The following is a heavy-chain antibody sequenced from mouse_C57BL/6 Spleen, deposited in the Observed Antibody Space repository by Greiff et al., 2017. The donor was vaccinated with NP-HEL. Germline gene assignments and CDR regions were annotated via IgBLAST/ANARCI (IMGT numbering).Heavy chain of an antibody. Sequence: EVKLVESEGGLVQPGSSMKLSCTASGFTFSDYYMAWVRQVPEKGLEWVANINYDGSSTYYLDSLKSRFIISRDNAKNILYLQMSSLKSEDTATYYCAREGLRYFDYWGQGTTLTVSS. V-gene: IGHV5-16*01. J-gene: IGHJ2*01. D-gene: IGHD2-2*01. CDR2: INYDGSST. CDR3: AREGLRYFDY. CDR1: GFTFSDYY.